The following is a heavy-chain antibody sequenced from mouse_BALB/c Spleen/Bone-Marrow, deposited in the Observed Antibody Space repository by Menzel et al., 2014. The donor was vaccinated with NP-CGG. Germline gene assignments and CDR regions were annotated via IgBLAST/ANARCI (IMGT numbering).Heavy chain of an antibody. D-gene: IGHD2-10*02. CDR3: ARDVGYGNYFVY. J-gene: IGHJ3*01. CDR2: SRNKAKYYTT. Sequence: EVKLMESGGGLVQPGDSLRLSCATSGFTFSDFYMEWVRQPPGKRLEWIAASRNKAKYYTTEYSASVKGRFIVSRDTSQSVLYPQMNALRAEDTAIYYCARDVGYGNYFVYWGQGTPVTVSA. CDR1: GFTFSDFY. V-gene: IGHV7-1*02.